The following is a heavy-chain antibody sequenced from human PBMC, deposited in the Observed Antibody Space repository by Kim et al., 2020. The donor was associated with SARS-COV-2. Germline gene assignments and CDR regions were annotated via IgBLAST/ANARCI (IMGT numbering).Heavy chain of an antibody. CDR3: AKGFVVVVAAICDY. CDR2: ISGSGGST. J-gene: IGHJ4*02. CDR1: GFTFSSYA. V-gene: IGHV3-23*01. D-gene: IGHD2-15*01. Sequence: GGSLRLSCAASGFTFSSYAMSWVRQAPGKGLEWVSAISGSGGSTYYADSVKGRFTISRDNSKNTLYLQMNSLRAEDTAVYYCAKGFVVVVAAICDYWGQGTLVTVSS.